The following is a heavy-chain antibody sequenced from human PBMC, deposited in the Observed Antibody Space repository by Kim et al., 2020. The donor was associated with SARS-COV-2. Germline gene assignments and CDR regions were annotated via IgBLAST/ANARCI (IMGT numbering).Heavy chain of an antibody. CDR3: ARTPHYGDYVGYFDY. CDR1: GFSLSTSGMC. V-gene: IGHV2-70*01. D-gene: IGHD4-17*01. Sequence: SGPTLVNPTQTLTLTCTFSGFSLSTSGMCVSWIRQPPGKALEWLALIDWDDDKYYSTSLKTRLTISKDTSKNQVVLTMTNMDPVDTATYYCARTPHYGDYVGYFDYWGQGTLVTVSS. CDR2: IDWDDDK. J-gene: IGHJ4*02.